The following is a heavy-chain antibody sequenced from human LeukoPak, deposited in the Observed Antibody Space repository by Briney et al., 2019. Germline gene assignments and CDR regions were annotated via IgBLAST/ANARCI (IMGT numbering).Heavy chain of an antibody. D-gene: IGHD6-13*01. V-gene: IGHV3-11*01. J-gene: IGHJ3*02. CDR1: GFTFSNYW. CDR2: ISSSGSTI. CDR3: ARGWSSSGTNDAFDI. Sequence: PGGSLRLSCAASGFTFSNYWMTWVRQAPGKGLEWVSYISSSGSTIYYADSVKGRFTISRDNAKNSLYLQMNSLRAEDTAVYYCARGWSSSGTNDAFDIWGQGTMVTVSS.